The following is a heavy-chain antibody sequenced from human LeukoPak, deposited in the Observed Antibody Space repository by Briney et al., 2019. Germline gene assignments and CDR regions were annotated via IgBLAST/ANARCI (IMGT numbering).Heavy chain of an antibody. CDR1: GGSFSGYY. CDR3: ARVRSRYDSSGYYFLGWSDP. CDR2: INHNGST. V-gene: IGHV4-34*01. Sequence: SETLSLTCAVYGGSFSGYYWSWVRQPPGKGLEWIGEINHNGSTNYKPSLKSRVTISIDTSKNQFSLKLSSVTAADTAVYYCARVRSRYDSSGYYFLGWSDPWGQGTLVTVSS. D-gene: IGHD3-22*01. J-gene: IGHJ5*02.